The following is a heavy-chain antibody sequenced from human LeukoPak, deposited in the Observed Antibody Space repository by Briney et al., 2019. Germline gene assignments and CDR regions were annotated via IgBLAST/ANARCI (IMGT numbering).Heavy chain of an antibody. D-gene: IGHD6-19*01. CDR1: VYSISSGYY. J-gene: IGHJ6*02. CDR3: ARLKRGAVAVYGMDV. CDR2: IHHSGIT. V-gene: IGHV4-38-2*02. Sequence: SETLSLTCTVSVYSISSGYYWGWIRQPPGKGLEWIRSIHHSGITYYNPSLKSRVTISVDTSKNQFSLRVDSVTAADTAVYYCARLKRGAVAVYGMDVWGQGTTVTVSS.